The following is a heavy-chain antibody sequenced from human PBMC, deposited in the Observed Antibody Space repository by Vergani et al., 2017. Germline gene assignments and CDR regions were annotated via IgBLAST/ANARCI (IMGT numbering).Heavy chain of an antibody. J-gene: IGHJ5*02. V-gene: IGHV4-39*07. D-gene: IGHD3-10*01. CDR1: GGSISSSSYY. Sequence: QLQLQESGPGLVKPSETLSLTCTVSGGSISSSSYYWGWIRQPPGKGMEWIGSIYYSGSTNYNPSLKSRVTISVDTSKNQFSLKLSAVIAADTAVYYCARGVRLLWFGELSSNWFDPGGQGTLVTVSS. CDR2: IYYSGST. CDR3: ARGVRLLWFGELSSNWFDP.